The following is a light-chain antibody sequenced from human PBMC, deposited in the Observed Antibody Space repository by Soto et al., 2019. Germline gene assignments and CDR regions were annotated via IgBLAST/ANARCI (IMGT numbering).Light chain of an antibody. CDR1: QSLSSRN. V-gene: IGKV3-15*01. Sequence: EIVLTQSPGTLSLSPGERATLSCRASQSLSSRNLAWYQQKPGQAPRLLIYGASTRATGIPARFSGSGSGTEFTLTISSLQSEDFAIYYCQQYNNWPPITFGQGTRLEI. J-gene: IGKJ5*01. CDR2: GAS. CDR3: QQYNNWPPIT.